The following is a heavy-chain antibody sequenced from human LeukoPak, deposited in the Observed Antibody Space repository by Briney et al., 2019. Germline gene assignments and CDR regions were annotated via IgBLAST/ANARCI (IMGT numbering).Heavy chain of an antibody. CDR1: GFTFSSYA. Sequence: GGSLRLSCAASGFTFSSYAMSWVRQAPGKGLEWVSAISCSGGSTYYADSVKGRFTISRDNSKNTLYLQTNSLRAEDTAVYYCAKDQWDIVVVPAAIPDAFDIWGQGTMVTVSS. CDR3: AKDQWDIVVVPAAIPDAFDI. CDR2: ISCSGGST. D-gene: IGHD2-2*01. V-gene: IGHV3-23*01. J-gene: IGHJ3*02.